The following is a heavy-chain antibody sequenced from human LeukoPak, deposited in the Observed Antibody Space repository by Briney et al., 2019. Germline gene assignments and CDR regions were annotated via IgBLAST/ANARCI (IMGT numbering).Heavy chain of an antibody. J-gene: IGHJ5*02. Sequence: SETLSLTCTVSGGSISSYYWSWIRQPAGKGLEWIGRIYTSGSTNYNPSLKSRVTMSVDTSKNQFSLKLSSVTAADTAVYYCASMIVVVILGNSWFDPWGQGTLVTVSS. D-gene: IGHD3-22*01. V-gene: IGHV4-4*07. CDR2: IYTSGST. CDR1: GGSISSYY. CDR3: ASMIVVVILGNSWFDP.